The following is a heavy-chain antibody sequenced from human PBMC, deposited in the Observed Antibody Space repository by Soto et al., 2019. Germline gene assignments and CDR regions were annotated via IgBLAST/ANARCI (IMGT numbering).Heavy chain of an antibody. CDR1: GYSFTNYW. J-gene: IGHJ4*02. CDR3: ARLGYCSRTDCSDFDY. Sequence: PGESLKISCKASGYSFTNYWIGWVRQMPGRGLEWMGIIYPGDSDTTYSPSFQGQVTISTDKSINTAYLQWSSLKASDTAMYYCARLGYCSRTDCSDFDYWGQGTQVTVSS. CDR2: IYPGDSDT. V-gene: IGHV5-51*01. D-gene: IGHD2-2*01.